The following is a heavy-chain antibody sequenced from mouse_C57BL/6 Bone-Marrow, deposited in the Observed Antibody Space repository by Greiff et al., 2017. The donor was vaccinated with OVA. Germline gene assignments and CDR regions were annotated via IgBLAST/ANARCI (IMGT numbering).Heavy chain of an antibody. CDR3: ARSGGNYGYFDV. D-gene: IGHD2-1*01. CDR2: IDPSDSYT. CDR1: GYTFTSYR. J-gene: IGHJ1*03. Sequence: VQLQQPGAELVKPGASVKLSCKASGYTFTSYRMQWVKQRPGQGLEWIGEIDPSDSYTNYKQKFKGKAILTVDTSTSTAYMQLSSLTSEDSAVYDCARSGGNYGYFDVWGTGTTVTVSS. V-gene: IGHV1-50*01.